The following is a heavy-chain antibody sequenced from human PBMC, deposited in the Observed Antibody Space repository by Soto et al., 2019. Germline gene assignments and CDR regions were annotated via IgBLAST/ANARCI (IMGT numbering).Heavy chain of an antibody. D-gene: IGHD2-15*01. J-gene: IGHJ4*02. Sequence: ASVKVSCKASGYTFTGYYMHWVRQAPGQGLEWMGWINPNSGGTNYAQKFQGRVTMTRDTSISTAYMELSRLRSDDTAVYYCARVNVVVVAATREYYFDYWGQGTLVTISS. CDR2: INPNSGGT. CDR3: ARVNVVVVAATREYYFDY. V-gene: IGHV1-2*02. CDR1: GYTFTGYY.